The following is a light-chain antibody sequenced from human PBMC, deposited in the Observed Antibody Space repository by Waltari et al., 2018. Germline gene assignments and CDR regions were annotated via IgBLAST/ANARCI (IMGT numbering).Light chain of an antibody. Sequence: AIRITQSPSSLSASTGERVTITCRASQCISSYLAWYQQKPGKAPNLLRYAASTLQSGVPSRFSGSGSGTDFTLTISCLQSEDFATYYCQQYYSYLTFGQGTKLEIK. V-gene: IGKV1-8*01. CDR1: QCISSY. CDR2: AAS. J-gene: IGKJ2*01. CDR3: QQYYSYLT.